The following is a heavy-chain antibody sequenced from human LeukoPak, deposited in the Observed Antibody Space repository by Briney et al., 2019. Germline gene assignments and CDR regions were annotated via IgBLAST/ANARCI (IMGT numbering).Heavy chain of an antibody. CDR1: GFTFSSYA. CDR3: ARGARHPKVTLDY. CDR2: ISSNGGST. V-gene: IGHV3-64*01. D-gene: IGHD5-18*01. J-gene: IGHJ4*02. Sequence: GGSLRLSCAASGFTFSSYAMHWVRQAPGKGLEYVSAISSNGGSTYYGNSVKGRFTISRDNSKNTLYLQMGSLRAEDMAVYYCARGARHPKVTLDYWGQGTLVTVSS.